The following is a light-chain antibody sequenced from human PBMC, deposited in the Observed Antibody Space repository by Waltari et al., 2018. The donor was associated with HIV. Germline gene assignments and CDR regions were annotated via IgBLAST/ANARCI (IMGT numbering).Light chain of an antibody. CDR3: QQFHSYPVT. Sequence: AIQLTQSPSSLSASVRDRVTITCRASQGINSALAWYQQKPGQPPKLLIYDVSTLQTAVPSRFSGSGSGTDYTLTISSLQSEDFATYCGQQFHSYPVTFGQGTRLEIK. CDR1: QGINSA. V-gene: IGKV1-13*02. CDR2: DVS. J-gene: IGKJ5*01.